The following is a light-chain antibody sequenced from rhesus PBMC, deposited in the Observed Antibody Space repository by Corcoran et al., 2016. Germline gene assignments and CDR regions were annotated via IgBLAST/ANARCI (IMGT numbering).Light chain of an antibody. V-gene: IGKV1-33*02. CDR3: QQQNSYPHS. Sequence: DIQMTQSPSSLSASVGDRVTITCQASQGISSWLAWYQQKPGKAPKLLTYAASVLQSGVPSRFSGSGSGTDFPLPISSLQPEDFATYYCQQQNSYPHSFGQGTKVEIK. CDR1: QGISSW. CDR2: AAS. J-gene: IGKJ2*01.